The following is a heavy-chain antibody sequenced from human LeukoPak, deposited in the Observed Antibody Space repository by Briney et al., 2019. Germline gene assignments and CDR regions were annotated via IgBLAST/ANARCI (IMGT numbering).Heavy chain of an antibody. D-gene: IGHD2-2*01. CDR1: GGTFSSYA. V-gene: IGHV1-69*13. Sequence: SVKVSCKASGGTFSSYAISWVRQAPGQGLEWMGGIIPIFGTANYAQKFQGRVTITADESKSTAYMELSSLRSEDTAVYYCARGQIVVVPAAMGYGWFDPWGQGTLVTVSS. CDR2: IIPIFGTA. CDR3: ARGQIVVVPAAMGYGWFDP. J-gene: IGHJ5*02.